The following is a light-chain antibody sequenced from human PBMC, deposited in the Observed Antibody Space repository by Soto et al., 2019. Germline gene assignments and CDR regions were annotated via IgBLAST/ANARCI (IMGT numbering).Light chain of an antibody. CDR2: GAS. CDR1: QSVSIS. V-gene: IGKV3-11*01. CDR3: QQRSNWPPYT. J-gene: IGKJ2*01. Sequence: EIFLTQSPATVSLSPGAIATLSCRASQSVSISLDWYQHKPGRAPRLVIYGASNRAADIPARFSGSGSGTDFTLTISSLEPEDFAVYYCQQRSNWPPYTFGQGTKREI.